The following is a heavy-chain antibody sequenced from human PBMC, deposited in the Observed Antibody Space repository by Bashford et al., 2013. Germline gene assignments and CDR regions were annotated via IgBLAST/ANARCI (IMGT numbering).Heavy chain of an antibody. J-gene: IGHJ4*02. Sequence: GESLKISCKSSGYSFTSYWIGWVRQMPGKGLEWMGIIYPGDSDTRYSPSFQGQVTISADKSISTAYLQWSSLKASDTAMYYCARPKGYYDSSGYNYYFDYWGQGTLVTVSS. CDR2: IYPGDSDT. V-gene: IGHV5-51*03. D-gene: IGHD3-22*01. CDR1: GYSFTSYW. CDR3: ARPKGYYDSSGYNYYFDY.